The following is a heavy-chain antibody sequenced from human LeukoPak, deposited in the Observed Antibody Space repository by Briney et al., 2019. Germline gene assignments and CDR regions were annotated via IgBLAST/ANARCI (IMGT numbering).Heavy chain of an antibody. CDR1: GGSFSGYY. CDR2: IYYSGST. Sequence: SETXSLTCAVYGGSFSGYYWNWIRQPPGKGLEWIGYIYYSGSTNYTPSLKSRVTISVDTSKNQFSLKLSSVTAADTAVYYCARIESWYSPFDYWGQGTLVTVSS. V-gene: IGHV4-59*08. CDR3: ARIESWYSPFDY. J-gene: IGHJ4*02. D-gene: IGHD6-13*01.